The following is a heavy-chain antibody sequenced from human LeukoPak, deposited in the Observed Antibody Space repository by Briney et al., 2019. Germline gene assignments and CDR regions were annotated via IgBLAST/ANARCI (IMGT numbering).Heavy chain of an antibody. CDR2: IRSKANSYAT. CDR3: AKGGGGRYMDV. V-gene: IGHV3-73*01. Sequence: GGSLRLSCAASGFTFSGSAMHWVRQASGKGLEWVGRIRSKANSYATAYAASVKGRFTISRDDSKNTAYLQMNSLRAEDTALYYCAKGGGGRYMDVWGKGTTVTISS. CDR1: GFTFSGSA. D-gene: IGHD2-15*01. J-gene: IGHJ6*03.